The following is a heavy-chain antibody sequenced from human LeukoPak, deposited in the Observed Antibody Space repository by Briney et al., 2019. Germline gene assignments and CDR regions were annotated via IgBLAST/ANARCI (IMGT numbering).Heavy chain of an antibody. D-gene: IGHD5-18*01. CDR1: GFTFSSFY. CDR3: ARGWDGYSYGI. Sequence: GESLRLSCAASGFTFSSFYIHWVRQAPGKGLVWVSRINSDGRSTTYADSVKGRFTISRDNAKNTVYLQMNSLRAEDTAVYYCARGWDGYSYGIWGQGALVTVSS. CDR2: INSDGRST. V-gene: IGHV3-74*01. J-gene: IGHJ4*02.